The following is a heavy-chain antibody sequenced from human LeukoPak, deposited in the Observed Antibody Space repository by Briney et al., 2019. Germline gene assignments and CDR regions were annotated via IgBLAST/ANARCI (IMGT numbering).Heavy chain of an antibody. D-gene: IGHD6-13*01. V-gene: IGHV4-39*01. J-gene: IGHJ4*02. CDR1: GGSISSSNYY. CDR3: ARHPGIAAAGTGFDY. Sequence: ETPSLTCTVSGGSISSSNYYWGWIGQPPGKGLEWIGSIYYTGSPYYNPSLRSRVTISVDTSKSQFSLKLSSVTAADTAVYYCARHPGIAAAGTGFDYWGQGTLVTVSS. CDR2: IYYTGSP.